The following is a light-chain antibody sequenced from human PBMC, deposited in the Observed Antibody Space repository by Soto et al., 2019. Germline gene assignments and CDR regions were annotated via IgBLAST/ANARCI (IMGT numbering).Light chain of an antibody. Sequence: EIVLTQSPGTLSLSPGERATLSCRASQSVSSTYLVWYQQKPGQAPRLLIYGASSRATGIPDRFSGSGSGTDFTLTISRLEPEDCAVYYCQQYGSSPLTFGGGTKVEIK. V-gene: IGKV3-20*01. CDR1: QSVSSTY. CDR3: QQYGSSPLT. CDR2: GAS. J-gene: IGKJ4*01.